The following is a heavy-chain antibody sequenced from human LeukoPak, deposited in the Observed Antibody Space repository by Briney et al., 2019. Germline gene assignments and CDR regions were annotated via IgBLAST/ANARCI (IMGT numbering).Heavy chain of an antibody. D-gene: IGHD3-22*01. Sequence: PGGSLRLSCAASGFTVSSNYMSWVRQAPGKGLEWVSVIYSGGSTYYADSVKGRFTISRDNSKNTLYLQMNSLRAEDTAVYYCAKARGYYDSSGYYFDYWGQGTLVTVSS. CDR2: IYSGGST. V-gene: IGHV3-53*01. CDR3: AKARGYYDSSGYYFDY. J-gene: IGHJ4*02. CDR1: GFTVSSNY.